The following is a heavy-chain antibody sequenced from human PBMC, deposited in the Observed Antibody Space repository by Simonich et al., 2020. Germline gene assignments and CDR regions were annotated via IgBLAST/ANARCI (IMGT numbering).Heavy chain of an antibody. J-gene: IGHJ6*02. D-gene: IGHD6-19*01. CDR3: ARWIAVAGTGAYGMDV. V-gene: IGHV3-21*01. Sequence: EVQLVESGGGLVKPGGSLRLSCAASGFTFSSYSMNWVRQAPGKGLEWVSPISSSSSYIYYADSVKGRFTISRDNAKNSLYLQMNSLRAEDTAVYYCARWIAVAGTGAYGMDVWGQGTTVTVSS. CDR2: ISSSSSYI. CDR1: GFTFSSYS.